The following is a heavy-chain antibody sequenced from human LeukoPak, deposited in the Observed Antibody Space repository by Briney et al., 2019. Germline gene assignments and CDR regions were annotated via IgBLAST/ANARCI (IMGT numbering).Heavy chain of an antibody. CDR3: ARLSVGNWYPYLDY. CDR1: GYTFTGYY. CDR2: INPNSGGT. J-gene: IGHJ4*02. V-gene: IGHV1-2*02. D-gene: IGHD6-13*01. Sequence: ASVKVSCKASGYTFTGYYMHWVRHSPEQGLEWMGWINPNSGGTNYAQKFQGRVTMTRDTSISTAYMELNRLRSDDTAVYYCARLSVGNWYPYLDYWGQGSLVTVSS.